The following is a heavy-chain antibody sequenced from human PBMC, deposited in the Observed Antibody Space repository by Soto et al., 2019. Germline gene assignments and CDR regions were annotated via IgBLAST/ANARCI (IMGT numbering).Heavy chain of an antibody. CDR1: GGSFSGYY. CDR3: AVTAGKDSSSSWRPRSYYYYGMDV. Sequence: SETLSLTCAVYGGSFSGYYWSWIRQPPGKGLEWIGEINHSGSTNYNPSLKSRVTISVDTSKNQFSLKLSSVTAADTAVYYCAVTAGKDSSSSWRPRSYYYYGMDVCGQGTTVTVSS. J-gene: IGHJ6*02. V-gene: IGHV4-34*01. D-gene: IGHD6-13*01. CDR2: INHSGST.